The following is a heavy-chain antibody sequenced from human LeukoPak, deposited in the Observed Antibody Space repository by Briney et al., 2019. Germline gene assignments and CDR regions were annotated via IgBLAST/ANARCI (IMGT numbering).Heavy chain of an antibody. CDR3: ARDGNSWYGYNWFDP. CDR1: GYTFTSYY. CDR2: ISAYNGNT. J-gene: IGHJ5*02. V-gene: IGHV1-18*04. D-gene: IGHD6-13*01. Sequence: ASVKVSCKASGYTFTSYYIHWVRQAPGQGLEWMGWISAYNGNTNYAQKLQGRVTMTTDTSTSTAYMELRSLRSDDTAVYYCARDGNSWYGYNWFDPWGQGTLVTVSS.